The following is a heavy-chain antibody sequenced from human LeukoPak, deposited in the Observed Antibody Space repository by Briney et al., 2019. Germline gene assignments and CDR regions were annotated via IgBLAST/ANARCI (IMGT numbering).Heavy chain of an antibody. Sequence: SVKVSCKASGGTFSSYANSWVRQAPGQGLEWMGRIIPILGIADYAQKFQGRVTITADKSTSTAYMELSSLRSEDTAVYYCARDRLTQQLVYFDYWGQGTLVTVSS. J-gene: IGHJ4*02. D-gene: IGHD6-13*01. V-gene: IGHV1-69*04. CDR1: GGTFSSYA. CDR2: IIPILGIA. CDR3: ARDRLTQQLVYFDY.